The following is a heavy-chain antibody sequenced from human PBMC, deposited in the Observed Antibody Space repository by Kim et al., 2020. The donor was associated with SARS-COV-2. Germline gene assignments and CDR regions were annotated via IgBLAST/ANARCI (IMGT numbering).Heavy chain of an antibody. CDR3: ARHHLVYDSRGLFDS. V-gene: IGHV4-59*08. Sequence: SETLSLTCTVSGGSITRYYWSWIRQAPGKGLEWIGNIYYTGSTNYNPSLKSRVSISVDTSKNQFSLKLSSVTAADTAVYYCARHHLVYDSRGLFDSWGQGILVTVSS. J-gene: IGHJ4*02. CDR1: GGSITRYY. D-gene: IGHD3-22*01. CDR2: IYYTGST.